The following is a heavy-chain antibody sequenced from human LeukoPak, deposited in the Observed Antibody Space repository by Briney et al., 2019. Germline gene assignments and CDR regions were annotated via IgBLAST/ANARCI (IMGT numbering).Heavy chain of an antibody. Sequence: PSETLSLTCAVYGGSFSGYYWTWIRQPPGKGLEWIGEINHSGSTNYNPSLKSRVTISVDTSKNQFSLKLSSVTAADTAVYYCARERGGPGYSSSWFGNWFDPWGQGTLVTVSS. CDR3: ARERGGPGYSSSWFGNWFDP. V-gene: IGHV4-34*01. D-gene: IGHD6-13*01. CDR1: GGSFSGYY. CDR2: INHSGST. J-gene: IGHJ5*02.